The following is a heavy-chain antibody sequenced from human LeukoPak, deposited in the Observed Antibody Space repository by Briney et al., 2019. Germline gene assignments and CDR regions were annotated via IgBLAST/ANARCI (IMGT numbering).Heavy chain of an antibody. D-gene: IGHD1-26*01. Sequence: GGSLILCWAASGFTVSSNYLSWVRHAPGKGLERGSVIYSGGSTYYADSVKGRFTISRHNSKNTLYLQMNSLRAEDTAVYYCARVRVGFAYWGQGTLVTVSS. CDR3: ARVRVGFAY. CDR1: GFTVSSNY. J-gene: IGHJ4*02. V-gene: IGHV3-53*04. CDR2: IYSGGST.